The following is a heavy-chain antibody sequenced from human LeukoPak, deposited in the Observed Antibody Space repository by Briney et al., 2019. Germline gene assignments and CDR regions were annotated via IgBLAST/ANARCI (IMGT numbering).Heavy chain of an antibody. J-gene: IGHJ5*02. CDR1: GYTFTGYY. CDR3: ANGFYSNYVLNWFDP. CDR2: INPNSGGT. D-gene: IGHD4-11*01. V-gene: IGHV1-2*02. Sequence: GASVKVSCKASGYTFTGYYMHWVRQAPGQGLEWMGWINPNSGGTNYAQKFQGRVTITRDTSISTAYMELSRLRSDDTAVYYCANGFYSNYVLNWFDPWGEGTLVTVSS.